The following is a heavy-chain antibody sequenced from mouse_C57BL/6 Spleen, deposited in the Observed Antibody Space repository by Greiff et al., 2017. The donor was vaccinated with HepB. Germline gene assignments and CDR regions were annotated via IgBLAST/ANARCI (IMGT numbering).Heavy chain of an antibody. Sequence: QVQLQQSGAELVRPGASVTLSCKASGYTFTDYEMHWVKQTPVHGLEWIGAIDPETGGTAYNQKFKGKAILTADKSSSTAYMELRSLTSEDSAVYYCTGGSMVTTEAAMDYWGQGTSVTVSS. J-gene: IGHJ4*01. V-gene: IGHV1-15*01. CDR1: GYTFTDYE. CDR2: IDPETGGT. CDR3: TGGSMVTTEAAMDY. D-gene: IGHD2-2*01.